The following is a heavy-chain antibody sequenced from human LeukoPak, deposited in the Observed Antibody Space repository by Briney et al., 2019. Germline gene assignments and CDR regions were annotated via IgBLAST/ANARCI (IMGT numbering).Heavy chain of an antibody. CDR2: IIPIFGTA. Sequence: SVKVSCKASGGTFSSYAISWVRQAPGRGLEWMGGIIPIFGTANYAQKFQGRVTITADESTSTAYMELSSLRSEDTAVYYCARHGGYSYGSPLDYWGQGTLVTVSS. V-gene: IGHV1-69*13. CDR1: GGTFSSYA. D-gene: IGHD5-18*01. CDR3: ARHGGYSYGSPLDY. J-gene: IGHJ4*02.